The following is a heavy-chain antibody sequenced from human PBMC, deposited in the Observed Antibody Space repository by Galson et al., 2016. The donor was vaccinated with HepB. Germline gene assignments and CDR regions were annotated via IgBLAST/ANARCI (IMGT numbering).Heavy chain of an antibody. CDR1: GDSVSTNIAS. V-gene: IGHV6-1*01. CDR3: ARRSAPLGNFDI. CDR2: TYYRSKWYN. Sequence: CAISGDSVSTNIASWNWIRQSPSRGPEWLGRTYYRSKWYNEYALSVRSRITITPDTSKNQFSLQLNSVTPEDTAVYFCARRSAPLGNFDIWGQGTAVTVSS. D-gene: IGHD2-15*01. J-gene: IGHJ3*02.